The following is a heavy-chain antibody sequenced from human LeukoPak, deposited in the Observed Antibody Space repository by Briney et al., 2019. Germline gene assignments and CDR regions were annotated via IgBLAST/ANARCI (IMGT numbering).Heavy chain of an antibody. V-gene: IGHV3-21*01. CDR3: ARVDRRYCSSTSCSRDY. CDR2: ISSSSSYI. D-gene: IGHD2-2*01. CDR1: GFTFSSYS. J-gene: IGHJ4*02. Sequence: PGGSLRLSCAASGFTFSSYSMNWVRQAPGKGLEWVSSISSSSSYIYYADSVKGRFTISRYNAKNSLYLQMNSLRAEDTAVYYCARVDRRYCSSTSCSRDYWGQGTLVTVSS.